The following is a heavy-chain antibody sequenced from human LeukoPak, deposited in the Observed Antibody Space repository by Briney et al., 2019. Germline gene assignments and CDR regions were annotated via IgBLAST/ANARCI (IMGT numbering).Heavy chain of an antibody. CDR2: ISFSGNSI. CDR1: GIIFSSYE. J-gene: IGHJ4*02. Sequence: GGSLRLSCEASGIIFSSYEMNWVRQAPGKGLEWLAFISFSGNSIYYADSVKGRFTISRDNAKSSLYLQMSSLRAEDTAVYYCAGDNIENGDLDYLDSWGQGTLVTVSS. CDR3: AGDNIENGDLDYLDS. D-gene: IGHD4-17*01. V-gene: IGHV3-48*03.